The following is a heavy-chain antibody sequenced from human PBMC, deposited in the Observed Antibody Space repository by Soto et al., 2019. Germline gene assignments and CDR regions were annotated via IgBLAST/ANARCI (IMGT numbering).Heavy chain of an antibody. Sequence: SVKVSCKASGGTFSSYAISWVRQAPGQGLEWMGGIIPIFGTANYAQKFQGRVTITADESTSTAYMELSSLRSEDTAVYYCARGYSSSSAFDYWGQGTLVTVSS. CDR2: IIPIFGTA. CDR1: GGTFSSYA. J-gene: IGHJ4*02. V-gene: IGHV1-69*13. CDR3: ARGYSSSSAFDY. D-gene: IGHD6-6*01.